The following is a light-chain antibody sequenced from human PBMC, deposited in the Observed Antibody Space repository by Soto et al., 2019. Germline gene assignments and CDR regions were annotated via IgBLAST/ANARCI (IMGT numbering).Light chain of an antibody. CDR3: QQYDNLPLT. CDR2: DAS. Sequence: DIQMTQPPASLYASVGDIVIFTCPASQSISSYLNWYQQKPGKAPKLLIYDASNLETGVPSRFSGSGSGTDFTFTISSLQPEDIATYYCQQYDNLPLTFGGGTAVDIK. J-gene: IGKJ4*01. CDR1: QSISSY. V-gene: IGKV1-33*01.